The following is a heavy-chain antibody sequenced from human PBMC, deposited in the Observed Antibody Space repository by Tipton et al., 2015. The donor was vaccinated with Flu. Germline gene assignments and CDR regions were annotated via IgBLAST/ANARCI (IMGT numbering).Heavy chain of an antibody. CDR2: IYHSGST. V-gene: IGHV4-4*02. CDR3: ARDHQYCYGSGSPWAFDI. CDR1: GGSISSSNW. Sequence: TLSLTCAVSGGSISSSNWWSWVRQPPGKGLEWIGEIYHSGSTNYNPSLKSRVTISVDKSKNQFSLKLSSVTAADTAVYYCARDHQYCYGSGSPWAFDIWGQGTMVPVSS. J-gene: IGHJ3*02. D-gene: IGHD3-10*01.